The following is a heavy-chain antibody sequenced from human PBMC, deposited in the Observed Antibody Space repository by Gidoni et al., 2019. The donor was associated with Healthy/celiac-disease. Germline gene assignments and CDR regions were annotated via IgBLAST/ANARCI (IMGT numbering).Heavy chain of an antibody. CDR1: GYTFTSYA. Sequence: QVQLVQSGAEVKKPGASVKVSCKASGYTFTSYAMHWVRQAPGQRLEWMGWINAVNGNTKYSQKYQGRVTITRDTSASTAYMELSSLRSEDTAVYYCARVDRGYCSGGSCPWAFDIWGQGTMVTVSS. CDR2: INAVNGNT. CDR3: ARVDRGYCSGGSCPWAFDI. J-gene: IGHJ3*02. V-gene: IGHV1-3*01. D-gene: IGHD2-15*01.